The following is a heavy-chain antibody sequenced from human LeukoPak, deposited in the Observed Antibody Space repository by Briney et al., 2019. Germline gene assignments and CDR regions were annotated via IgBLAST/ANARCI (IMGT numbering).Heavy chain of an antibody. CDR2: IKQDGSEK. Sequence: GGSLRLSCAASGFTFSSYWMSWVRQAPGKGLEWVANIKQDGSEKYYVDSVKGRFTISRDDAKNSLYLQMNSLRAEDTAVYYCARDLWDYDFWSGYFDYWGQGTLVTVSS. V-gene: IGHV3-7*01. CDR3: ARDLWDYDFWSGYFDY. CDR1: GFTFSSYW. J-gene: IGHJ4*02. D-gene: IGHD3-3*01.